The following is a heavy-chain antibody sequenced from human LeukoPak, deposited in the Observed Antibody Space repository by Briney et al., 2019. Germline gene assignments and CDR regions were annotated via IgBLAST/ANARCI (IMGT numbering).Heavy chain of an antibody. CDR1: GFTCDDYA. Sequence: GGSLRLSCAASGFTCDDYAMRWVRQGPGKGLEWVSGISWNSGSIGYADSVKGRFTISRDNAKNSLYLQMNSLRAEDTALYYCASLYSGSYSSDYWGQGTLVTVSS. D-gene: IGHD1-26*01. J-gene: IGHJ4*02. CDR2: ISWNSGSI. V-gene: IGHV3-9*01. CDR3: ASLYSGSYSSDY.